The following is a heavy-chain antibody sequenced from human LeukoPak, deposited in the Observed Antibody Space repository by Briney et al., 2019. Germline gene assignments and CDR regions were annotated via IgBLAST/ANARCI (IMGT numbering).Heavy chain of an antibody. J-gene: IGHJ4*02. V-gene: IGHV3-7*01. CDR1: GFTFSTYW. Sequence: GGSLRLSCAASGFTFSTYWMGWVRQAPGKGLEWVANINQDGSAKYYVDSMKGRFTISRDNAKNSVYLEMNSLRVEDTAVYYCVRSGRGDYWGQGTLVTVSS. D-gene: IGHD6-25*01. CDR3: VRSGRGDY. CDR2: INQDGSAK.